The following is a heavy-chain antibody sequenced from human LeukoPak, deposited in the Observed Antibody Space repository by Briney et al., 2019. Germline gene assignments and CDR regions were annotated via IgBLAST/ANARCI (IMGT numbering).Heavy chain of an antibody. Sequence: GGSLRLSCAASGFIFKSYSINWVRQAPGKGLEGVSYIRSSSSTIYYTNPGKGRFTFSRDNAKNLLFLQMKTLRARGTAVYHCARGAYAENYFYHWGQGALVTVSS. J-gene: IGHJ4*02. V-gene: IGHV3-48*01. CDR1: GFIFKSYS. D-gene: IGHD2/OR15-2a*01. CDR3: ARGAYAENYFYH. CDR2: IRSSSSTI.